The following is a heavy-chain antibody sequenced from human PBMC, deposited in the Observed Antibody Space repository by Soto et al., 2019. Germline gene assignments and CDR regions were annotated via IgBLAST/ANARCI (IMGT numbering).Heavy chain of an antibody. CDR1: GFMFSYYG. CDR2: VSYEGGTK. CDR3: AKEEGLFYDSRGFWIL. J-gene: IGHJ4*02. Sequence: QVQLVESGGGVVQPGRSLRLSCAASGFMFSYYGMHWVRQAPGKGLEWVAVVSYEGGTKYYADSVKGRFTISRDNSKNTLYLQMNSLRPEVSAGYYCAKEEGLFYDSRGFWILWGPGTLGTVSS. V-gene: IGHV3-30*18. D-gene: IGHD3-22*01.